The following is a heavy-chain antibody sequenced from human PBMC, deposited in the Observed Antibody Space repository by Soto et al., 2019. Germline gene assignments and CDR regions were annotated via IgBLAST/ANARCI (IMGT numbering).Heavy chain of an antibody. V-gene: IGHV3-23*01. D-gene: IGHD3-10*01. Sequence: GGSLRLSCAASGFTFGGYAMSWVRQAPGKGLEWVSVLHGGGNSAYYADSVKGRFAISRDNSKNTLYLQMSSLRGEDTAVYYCAKNRGRVPKSWHFDYWGQGTLVTVSS. J-gene: IGHJ4*02. CDR3: AKNRGRVPKSWHFDY. CDR2: LHGGGNSA. CDR1: GFTFGGYA.